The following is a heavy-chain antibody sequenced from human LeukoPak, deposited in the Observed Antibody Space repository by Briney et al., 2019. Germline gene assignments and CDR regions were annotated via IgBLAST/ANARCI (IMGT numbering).Heavy chain of an antibody. CDR1: GFTFNNYW. CDR2: IKHEGRDK. D-gene: IGHD3-22*01. V-gene: IGHV3-7*01. Sequence: PLGSLRLSSVASGFTFNNYWMTCVRQTPGKGLDWVATIKHEGRDKHYVDAVKGRFAISRDNANNSLHLQMNSLRAEDTAVYFCARSYTSSGYYYGVAYWGQGILVTVSS. CDR3: ARSYTSSGYYYGVAY. J-gene: IGHJ4*02.